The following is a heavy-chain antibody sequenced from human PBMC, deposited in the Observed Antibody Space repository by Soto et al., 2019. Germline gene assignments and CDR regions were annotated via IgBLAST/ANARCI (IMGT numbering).Heavy chain of an antibody. Sequence: QITLKESGPTLVKPTQTLTLTCTLSEFSLNTTGVGVGWIRQPPGKALEWLALIYWSDDKRYSPSLKSRLTITKDTSKNQVVLTMTNMDPVDTATYYCALLSILTGYYNFDYWGQGTLVTVSS. J-gene: IGHJ4*02. CDR1: EFSLNTTGVG. D-gene: IGHD3-9*01. CDR3: ALLSILTGYYNFDY. CDR2: IYWSDDK. V-gene: IGHV2-5*01.